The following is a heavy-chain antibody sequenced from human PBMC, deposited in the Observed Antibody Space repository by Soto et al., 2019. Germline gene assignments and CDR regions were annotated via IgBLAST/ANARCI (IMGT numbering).Heavy chain of an antibody. CDR2: ISDTGNT. CDR1: GGSIRSYS. V-gene: IGHV4-59*08. Sequence: SETLSLTCTVSGGSIRSYSWSWIRQPPGKGLEWTGYISDTGNTYYNPSLKGRLIISIDTSKNQFSLKVGSVTAADTAVYYCASSSLYGMDVWGQGTTVTVSS. CDR3: ASSSLYGMDV. J-gene: IGHJ6*02.